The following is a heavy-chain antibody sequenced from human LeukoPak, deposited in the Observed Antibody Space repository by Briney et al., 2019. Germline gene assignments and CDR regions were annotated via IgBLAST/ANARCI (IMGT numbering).Heavy chain of an antibody. Sequence: GGALRLSCAAPGFTFSSYAMSWVRQAPGEGLEWVSAISGSGGSTYYADSVKGRFTISRDNSKNTLYLQMNSLRAEDTAVYYCARPRGDIVAGPQIRYFDYWGQGTLVTVSS. D-gene: IGHD5-12*01. J-gene: IGHJ4*02. CDR3: ARPRGDIVAGPQIRYFDY. V-gene: IGHV3-23*01. CDR2: ISGSGGST. CDR1: GFTFSSYA.